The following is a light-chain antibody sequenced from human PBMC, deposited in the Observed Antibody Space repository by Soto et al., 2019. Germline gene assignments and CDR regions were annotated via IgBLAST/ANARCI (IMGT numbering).Light chain of an antibody. J-gene: IGLJ2*01. CDR2: SDT. V-gene: IGLV1-47*02. Sequence: QAVVTQSPSASGTPRQRVTISCSGSSSNIGSNYVYWYQQLPGTAPKLLIYSDTQRPSGVPDRFSGSKSGTSASLAISGLRSEDEADYYCAAWDGSLSGRVFGGGTKLTVL. CDR1: SSNIGSNY. CDR3: AAWDGSLSGRV.